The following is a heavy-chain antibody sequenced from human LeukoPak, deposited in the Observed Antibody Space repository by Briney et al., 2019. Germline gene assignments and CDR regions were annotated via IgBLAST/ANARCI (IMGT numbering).Heavy chain of an antibody. CDR1: GYTFTSYY. Sequence: ASVKVSCKASGYTFTSYYMHWVRQAPGQGLEWMGLINPSGGSTSYAQKFQGRVTMTRDTSTSTVYMELSSLRSEDTAVYYCARAQSYYDFWSGSYYFDYWGQGTLVTVSS. CDR3: ARAQSYYDFWSGSYYFDY. CDR2: INPSGGST. V-gene: IGHV1-46*01. D-gene: IGHD3-3*01. J-gene: IGHJ4*02.